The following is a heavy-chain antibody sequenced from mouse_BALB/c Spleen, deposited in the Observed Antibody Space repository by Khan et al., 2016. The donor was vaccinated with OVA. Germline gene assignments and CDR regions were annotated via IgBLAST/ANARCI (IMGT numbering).Heavy chain of an antibody. CDR3: ARRTTGYTMDY. CDR1: GYTFTSNT. V-gene: IGHV1-4*01. Sequence: QVQLKQSEAELARPGASVRMSCKASGYTFTSNTMHWVKQRPGQGLEWIGYINPRSGYTNYNQNFKDKATLTADKSSSTAYMQLSSLTSEDSAVYYCARRTTGYTMDYWGQGTSVTVSS. CDR2: INPRSGYT. J-gene: IGHJ4*01. D-gene: IGHD2-14*01.